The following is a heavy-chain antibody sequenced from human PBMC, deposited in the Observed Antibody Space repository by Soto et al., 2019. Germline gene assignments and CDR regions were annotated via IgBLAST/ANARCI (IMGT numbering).Heavy chain of an antibody. D-gene: IGHD2-8*01. V-gene: IGHV1-69*01. J-gene: IGHJ5*02. CDR1: GGTFSSYA. CDR2: IIPIFGTA. Sequence: QVQLVQSGAEVKKPGSSVKVSCKASGGTFSSYAISWVRQAPGQGLEWMGGIIPIFGTANYAQKFQGRVTITADESTSTAYMELSSLISEDTAVYYCARESCTNGVCYWVGNWFDPWGQGTLVTVSS. CDR3: ARESCTNGVCYWVGNWFDP.